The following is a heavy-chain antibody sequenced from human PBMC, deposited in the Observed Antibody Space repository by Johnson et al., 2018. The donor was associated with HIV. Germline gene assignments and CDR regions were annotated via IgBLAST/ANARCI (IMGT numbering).Heavy chain of an antibody. CDR1: GFIFSNYP. V-gene: IGHV3-30*04. J-gene: IGHJ3*02. Sequence: QMLLVESGGGVVQPGKSLRLSCAASGFIFSNYPMHWVRQAPGKGLEWVAVISKDGANNYHADSVKGRFTISRDNSKNTLYLQMNSLKGGDTAVYYCASDWEGAGTYGVYEEGFDIWGPGPMVTVSS. CDR3: ASDWEGAGTYGVYEEGFDI. CDR2: ISKDGANN. D-gene: IGHD2-8*01.